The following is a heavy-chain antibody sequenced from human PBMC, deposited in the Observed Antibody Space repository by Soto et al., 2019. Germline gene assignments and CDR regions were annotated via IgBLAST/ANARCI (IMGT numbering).Heavy chain of an antibody. D-gene: IGHD4-17*01. CDR1: GYTFTSYA. Sequence: GASLKVSCKASGYTFTSYAMHWVRQAPGQRLEWMGWINAGNGNTKYAQKFQGRVTMTRDTSTSTVYMELSSLRSEDTAVYYCATGLDYGVPTTDYWGQGTLVTVSS. CDR3: ATGLDYGVPTTDY. J-gene: IGHJ4*02. V-gene: IGHV1-3*01. CDR2: INAGNGNT.